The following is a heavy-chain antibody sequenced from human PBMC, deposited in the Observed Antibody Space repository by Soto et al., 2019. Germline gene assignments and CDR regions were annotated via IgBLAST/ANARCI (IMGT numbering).Heavy chain of an antibody. CDR3: ASSRGAAAAPPFDY. D-gene: IGHD6-13*01. Sequence: PGGSLRLSCAASGFTFSSYGMHWVRQAPGKGLEWVAVISYDGSNKYYADSVKGRFTISRDNSKNTLYLQMNSLRAEDTAVYYCASSRGAAAAPPFDYWGQGTLVTVSS. V-gene: IGHV3-30*03. J-gene: IGHJ4*02. CDR2: ISYDGSNK. CDR1: GFTFSSYG.